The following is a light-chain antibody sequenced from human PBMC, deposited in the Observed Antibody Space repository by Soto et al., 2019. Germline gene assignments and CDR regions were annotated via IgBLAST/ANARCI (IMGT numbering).Light chain of an antibody. CDR3: QQRSNWQGAT. V-gene: IGKV3-11*01. CDR1: QSVSSY. J-gene: IGKJ4*01. Sequence: EIVVTQSPATLSLSPGERATLSCRASQSVSSYLAWYQQKPGQAPRLLIYDASNRATGIPARFSGSGSGTDFTITISGLEPEDFAVHYCQQRSNWQGATFGGGTKVEMK. CDR2: DAS.